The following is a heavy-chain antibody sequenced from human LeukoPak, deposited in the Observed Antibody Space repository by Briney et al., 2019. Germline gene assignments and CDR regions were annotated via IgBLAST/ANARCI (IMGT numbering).Heavy chain of an antibody. V-gene: IGHV3-30*18. Sequence: GGSLRLSCAASGFTFSSYGMHWVRQAPGKGLEWVAVISYDGSDKYYADFVKGRFTISRDNSKNTLYLQMNSLRAEDTAVYYCAKSLFGVVIMYYFDYWGQGTRVSVSS. J-gene: IGHJ4*02. CDR3: AKSLFGVVIMYYFDY. D-gene: IGHD3-3*01. CDR1: GFTFSSYG. CDR2: ISYDGSDK.